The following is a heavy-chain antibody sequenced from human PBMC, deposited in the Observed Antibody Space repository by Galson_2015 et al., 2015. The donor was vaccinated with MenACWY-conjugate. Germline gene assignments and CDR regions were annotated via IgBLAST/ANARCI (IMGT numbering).Heavy chain of an antibody. Sequence: QSGAEVTKPGESLKTSCKTSGYSFTSYWIVWVRQLPGKGLELMGTVYPGDSDSRYSPSFQGQVTISADQSISTAHLQWTSLKSSDSGIYFCARRSVRSHFDHWGQGTLVTVSS. CDR3: ARRSVRSHFDH. D-gene: IGHD3-10*01. CDR2: VYPGDSDS. CDR1: GYSFTSYW. J-gene: IGHJ4*02. V-gene: IGHV5-51*03.